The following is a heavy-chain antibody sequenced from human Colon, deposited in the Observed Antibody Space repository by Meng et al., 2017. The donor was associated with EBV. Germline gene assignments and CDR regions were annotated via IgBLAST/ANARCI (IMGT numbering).Heavy chain of an antibody. D-gene: IGHD5-12*01. CDR1: GGSILSGDYY. Sequence: QLPLQDAGPCLAKPSQTLSPPCTVSGGSILSGDYYWSWIRQPPGKGLEWIGYIYYSGSTYYNPSLKSRVTISVDTSKNQFSLKLSSVTAADTAVYYCARDRGGLGAFDYWGQGTLVTVSS. J-gene: IGHJ4*02. V-gene: IGHV4-30-4*01. CDR2: IYYSGST. CDR3: ARDRGGLGAFDY.